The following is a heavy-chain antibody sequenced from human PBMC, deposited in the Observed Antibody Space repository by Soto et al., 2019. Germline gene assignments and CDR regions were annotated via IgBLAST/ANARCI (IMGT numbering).Heavy chain of an antibody. J-gene: IGHJ4*02. V-gene: IGHV3-23*01. CDR1: GFTFSSYA. D-gene: IGHD2-8*01. CDR2: ISGSGGST. Sequence: GGSLRLSCAASGFTFSSYAMSWVRQAPGKGLEWVSAISGSGGSTYYADSVKGRFTISRDNSKNTLYLQMNSLRAEDTAVYYCAKDQSLLMVYAMRDYWGQGTLVTVSS. CDR3: AKDQSLLMVYAMRDY.